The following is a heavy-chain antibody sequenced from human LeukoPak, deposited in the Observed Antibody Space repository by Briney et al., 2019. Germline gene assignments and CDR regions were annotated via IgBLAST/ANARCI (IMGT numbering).Heavy chain of an antibody. V-gene: IGHV3-33*01. CDR1: EFSFSDYA. CDR2: IWYDGSNK. D-gene: IGHD2-2*02. CDR3: VRDRYTFGSCWFDS. Sequence: GRSLRLSCAASEFSFSDYAMNWVGQAPGKGLEWVAVIWYDGSNKYYADSVKGRFTISRDNSKKMLYLHMNRLRVEDTAVYYCVRDRYTFGSCWFDSWGQGTQVTVSS. J-gene: IGHJ5*01.